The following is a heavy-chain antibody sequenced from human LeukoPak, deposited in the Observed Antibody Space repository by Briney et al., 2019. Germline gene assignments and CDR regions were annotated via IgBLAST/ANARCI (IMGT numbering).Heavy chain of an antibody. J-gene: IGHJ5*02. CDR2: MNPNSGNA. V-gene: IGHV1-8*03. Sequence: ASVKVSCKASGYPFTSYDINWVRQATGQGLEWIGWMNPNSGNAGYAQKFQGRVTITRNTAISTAYMELSSLRSEDTAIYYCAIDYGGNSGWFDPWGQGTLVTVSS. D-gene: IGHD4-23*01. CDR1: GYPFTSYD. CDR3: AIDYGGNSGWFDP.